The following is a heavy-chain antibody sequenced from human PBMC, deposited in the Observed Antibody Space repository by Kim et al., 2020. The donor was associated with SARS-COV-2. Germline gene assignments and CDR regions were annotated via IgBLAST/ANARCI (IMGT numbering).Heavy chain of an antibody. CDR3: ARDNFISSAIDY. CDR1: GFTFSSYA. D-gene: IGHD1-1*01. V-gene: IGHV3-33*01. J-gene: IGHJ4*02. CDR2: IFHDGSKE. Sequence: GRSLRLSCAASGFTFSSYAMHWVRQAPGKGLEWVAVIFHDGSKEYFAESVKGRFTISRDNSEDTLYLQMNSLRAEDAAVYYCARDNFISSAIDYWAQGTLVTVSS.